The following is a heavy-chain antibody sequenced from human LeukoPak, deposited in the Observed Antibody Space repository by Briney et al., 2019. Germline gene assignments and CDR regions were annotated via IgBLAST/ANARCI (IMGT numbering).Heavy chain of an antibody. D-gene: IGHD3-10*01. CDR3: ARDMVRGVIEYAFDI. V-gene: IGHV4-59*01. J-gene: IGHJ3*02. CDR1: GGSISTYY. CDR2: IYYSGTT. Sequence: SETLSLTCTVSGGSISTYYWSWLRQPPGKGLEWIGFIYYSGTTNYNPSLKSRVTISVDTSKNQFSLKLSSVAAADTAVYYCARDMVRGVIEYAFDIWGQGTMVTVSS.